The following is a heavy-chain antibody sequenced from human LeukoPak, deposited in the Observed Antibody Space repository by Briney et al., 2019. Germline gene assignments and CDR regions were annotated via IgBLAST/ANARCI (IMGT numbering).Heavy chain of an antibody. J-gene: IGHJ4*02. CDR1: GLTFDDYA. CDR3: AKDRGYAYHYGELDY. CDR2: ISGDGGST. Sequence: PGGSLRLSCAASGLTFDDYAMHWVRQAPGKGLEWVSLISGDGGSTYYADSVKGRFTISRDNSKNFLYLQMNSLRTEDTALYYCAKDRGYAYHYGELDYWGQGTLVTVSS. D-gene: IGHD3-10*01. V-gene: IGHV3-43*02.